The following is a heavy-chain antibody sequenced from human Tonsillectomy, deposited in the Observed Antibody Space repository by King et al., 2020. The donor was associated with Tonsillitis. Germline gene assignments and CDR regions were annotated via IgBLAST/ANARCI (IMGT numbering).Heavy chain of an antibody. Sequence: VQLVESGGGLVQPGGSLRLSCAASGFTFSTYSMNWVRQAPGKGLEWVSYISSSSSIIYYADSVRGRFTNSRDNAKNSPYLQMNSLRAEDTAVYYCARDPMTTVTPGGYYWGQGILVTVSS. V-gene: IGHV3-48*01. CDR2: ISSSSSII. J-gene: IGHJ4*02. CDR1: GFTFSTYS. D-gene: IGHD4-17*01. CDR3: ARDPMTTVTPGGYY.